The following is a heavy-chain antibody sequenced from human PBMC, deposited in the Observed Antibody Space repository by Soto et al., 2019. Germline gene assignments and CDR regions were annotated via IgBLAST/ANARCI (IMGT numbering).Heavy chain of an antibody. CDR2: IYHSGST. J-gene: IGHJ6*02. CDR1: GGSISSGGYS. Sequence: SETLSLTCAVSGGSISSGGYSWSWIRQPPGKGLEWIGYIYHSGSTYYTPSLKSRVTILVDRSKNQFSLNLTSVTAADTAVYYCARLLYYDISPGYLRPYHYYGMDVWGQGTTVTVSS. V-gene: IGHV4-30-2*01. CDR3: ARLLYYDISPGYLRPYHYYGMDV. D-gene: IGHD3-9*01.